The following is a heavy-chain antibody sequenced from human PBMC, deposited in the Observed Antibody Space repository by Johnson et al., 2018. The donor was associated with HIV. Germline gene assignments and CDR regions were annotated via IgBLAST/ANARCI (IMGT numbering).Heavy chain of an antibody. CDR1: GFTFDDYA. D-gene: IGHD1-26*01. J-gene: IGHJ3*01. V-gene: IGHV3-43D*04. CDR3: ARDPNSESYGRRGAFDV. Sequence: VQLVESGGGVVQPGRSLRLSCAASGFTFDDYAMHWVRQAPGKGLEWVSLISWDGGSTYYADSVKGRFTISRDNSKNSLYLQMNSLRAEDTALYYCARDPNSESYGRRGAFDVWGQGTMVTVSS. CDR2: ISWDGGST.